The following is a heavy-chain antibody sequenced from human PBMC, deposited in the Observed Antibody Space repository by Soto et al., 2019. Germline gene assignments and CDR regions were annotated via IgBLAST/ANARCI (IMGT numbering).Heavy chain of an antibody. V-gene: IGHV4-4*02. J-gene: IGHJ5*02. Sequence: QVQLQESGPGLVKPWGTLSLTCAVSGASISGGNWWSWVRQPPGKGLEWIGEIFDNDKTNYNPSLKSRGTRAVGKARNQFSLELTAVTAADTAVYYCARRLWGNKEWLDTWGQGTLVTVSS. CDR1: GASISGGNW. CDR3: ARRLWGNKEWLDT. D-gene: IGHD7-27*01. CDR2: IFDNDKT.